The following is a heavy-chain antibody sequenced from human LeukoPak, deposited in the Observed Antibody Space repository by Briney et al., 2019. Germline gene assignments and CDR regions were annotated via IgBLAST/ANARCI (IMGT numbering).Heavy chain of an antibody. J-gene: IGHJ4*02. CDR1: GGSISNYY. V-gene: IGHV4-59*08. CDR3: ARHVRSGYNLLDY. Sequence: SETLSLTCTVSGGSISNYYWSWIRQPPGEGLEWIGYIYFSGSSNQNPSLRSRVTMSVDTSKNQFSLKLSSVTAADTAVYYCARHVRSGYNLLDYWGQGTLVTVSS. CDR2: IYFSGSS. D-gene: IGHD5-24*01.